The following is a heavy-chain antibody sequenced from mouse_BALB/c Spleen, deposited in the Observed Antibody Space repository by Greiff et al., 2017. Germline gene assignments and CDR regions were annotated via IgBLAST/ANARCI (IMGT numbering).Heavy chain of an antibody. CDR1: GFNIKDTY. Sequence: EVQLQQSGAELVKPGASVKLSCTASGFNIKDTYMHWVKQRPEQGLEWIGRIDPANGNTKYDPKFQGKATITADTSSNTAYLQLSSLTSEDTAVYYCASDYYGSSSAWFAYWGQGTLVTVSA. CDR2: IDPANGNT. V-gene: IGHV14-3*02. J-gene: IGHJ3*01. D-gene: IGHD1-1*01. CDR3: ASDYYGSSSAWFAY.